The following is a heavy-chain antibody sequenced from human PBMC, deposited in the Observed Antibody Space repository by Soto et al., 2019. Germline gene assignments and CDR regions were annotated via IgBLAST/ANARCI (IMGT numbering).Heavy chain of an antibody. J-gene: IGHJ4*02. V-gene: IGHV3-30*04. CDR2: ITRDGYNK. CDR3: TKSSGGSSSVGMDY. CDR1: GFIFKNYA. Sequence: QVQLVESGGGVVQPGRSLRLSCAGSGFIFKNYALNWVCQAPGKGLEWVASITRDGYNKYYADSVKGRFTISRDNSRDTLSLQMTALRTEDSSIYYCTKSSGGSSSVGMDYWGQGTRVTVSS. D-gene: IGHD6-6*01.